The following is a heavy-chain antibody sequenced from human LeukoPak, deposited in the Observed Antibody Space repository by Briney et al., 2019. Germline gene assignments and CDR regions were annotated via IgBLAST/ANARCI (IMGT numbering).Heavy chain of an antibody. Sequence: GASVSVSYTASEYTFTAYYMHWVRQAPGQGLEWMGWINPNSGGTNYAQKFQGRVTMTRDTSISTAYMELSRLRSDDTAVYYCARDDSSSTGWFDPWGQGTLVTVSS. CDR3: ARDDSSSTGWFDP. V-gene: IGHV1-2*02. CDR1: EYTFTAYY. CDR2: INPNSGGT. J-gene: IGHJ5*02. D-gene: IGHD6-6*01.